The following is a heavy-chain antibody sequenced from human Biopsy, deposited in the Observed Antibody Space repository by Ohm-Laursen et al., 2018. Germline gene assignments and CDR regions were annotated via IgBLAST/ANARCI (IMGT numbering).Heavy chain of an antibody. Sequence: ASVKVSCKASGDAFLGYYLHWVRQAPGQGLEWMGSIYPNSGDTDFAQKFQGRVSMTRDTSVSTAYLELSSLRSDDTAIYYCARDLLEWSLPAWGQGTLVTVSS. J-gene: IGHJ4*02. D-gene: IGHD3-3*01. CDR3: ARDLLEWSLPA. CDR1: GDAFLGYY. V-gene: IGHV1-2*02. CDR2: IYPNSGDT.